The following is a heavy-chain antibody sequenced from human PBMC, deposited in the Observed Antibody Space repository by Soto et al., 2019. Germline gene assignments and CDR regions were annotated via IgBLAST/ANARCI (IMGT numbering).Heavy chain of an antibody. Sequence: ASVKVSCKASGYTFTGYYMHWVRQAPGQGLEWMGWINPNSGGTNYAQKFQGWVTMTRDTSISTAYMELSRLRSDDTAVYYCAKDLGCSGGSCYGDDYYYGMDVWGQGTTVTVSS. J-gene: IGHJ6*02. CDR3: AKDLGCSGGSCYGDDYYYGMDV. CDR1: GYTFTGYY. CDR2: INPNSGGT. V-gene: IGHV1-2*04. D-gene: IGHD2-15*01.